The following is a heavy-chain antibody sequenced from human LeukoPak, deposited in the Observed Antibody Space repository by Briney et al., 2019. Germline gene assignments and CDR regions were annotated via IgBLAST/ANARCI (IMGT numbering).Heavy chain of an antibody. Sequence: PSETLSLTCTVSGGSISSYYWSWIRQPPGKGLEWIGYIYYSGSTNYNPSLKSRVTISVDTSKNQFSLKLSSMTAADTAVYYCARGTAAGTTGIDYWGQGTLVTVSS. CDR3: ARGTAAGTTGIDY. CDR2: IYYSGST. V-gene: IGHV4-59*01. D-gene: IGHD6-13*01. J-gene: IGHJ4*02. CDR1: GGSISSYY.